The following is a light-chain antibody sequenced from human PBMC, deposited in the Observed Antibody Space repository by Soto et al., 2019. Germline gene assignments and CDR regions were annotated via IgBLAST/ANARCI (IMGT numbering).Light chain of an antibody. V-gene: IGKV3-15*01. CDR3: LQYHNLWA. Sequence: IVMTQSPATLSVSPGERATLSCRASQNIYSNIAWYQQRPGQAPRLLIYRASTRALGVPARFSGSGSGTEFTLTISSLQSDDFAVYSCLQYHNLWAFGRGTQVEIK. CDR1: QNIYSN. J-gene: IGKJ4*02. CDR2: RAS.